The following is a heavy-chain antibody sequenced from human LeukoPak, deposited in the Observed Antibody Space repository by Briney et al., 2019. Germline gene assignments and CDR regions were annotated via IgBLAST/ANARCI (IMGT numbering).Heavy chain of an antibody. J-gene: IGHJ5*02. CDR1: GGSISSSSYY. Sequence: SETPSLTCTVSGGSISSSSYYWGWIRQPPGKGLEWIGSIYYSGSTYYNPSLKSRVTISVDTSKNQFSLKLSSVTAADTAVYYYARGNYWGGNWFDPWGQGTLVTVSS. CDR2: IYYSGST. V-gene: IGHV4-39*07. CDR3: ARGNYWGGNWFDP. D-gene: IGHD3-16*01.